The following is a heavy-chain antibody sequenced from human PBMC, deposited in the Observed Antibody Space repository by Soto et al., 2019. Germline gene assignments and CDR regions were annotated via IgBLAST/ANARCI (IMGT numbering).Heavy chain of an antibody. J-gene: IGHJ6*02. D-gene: IGHD6-19*01. CDR3: ARDWRVAVYGMDV. V-gene: IGHV4-34*01. CDR2: INHSGSA. CDR1: GGSFSGYY. Sequence: SETLSLTCAVYGGSFSGYYWSWIRQPPGKGLEWIGEINHSGSANYNPSLKSRVTISVDTSKNQFSLKLSSVTAADTAVYYCARDWRVAVYGMDVWGQGTTVTVSS.